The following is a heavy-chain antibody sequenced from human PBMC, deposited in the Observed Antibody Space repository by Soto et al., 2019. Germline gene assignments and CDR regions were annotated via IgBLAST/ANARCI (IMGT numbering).Heavy chain of an antibody. D-gene: IGHD3-22*01. J-gene: IGHJ4*02. CDR3: ARDRNYYDSSGYPNIFDY. CDR1: GGTFSSYA. V-gene: IGHV1-69*13. Sequence: GASVKVSCKASGGTFSSYAISWVRQAPGRGLEWMGGIIPIFGTANYAQKFQGRVTITADESTSTAYMELSSLRSEDTAVYYCARDRNYYDSSGYPNIFDYWGQGTLVTVSS. CDR2: IIPIFGTA.